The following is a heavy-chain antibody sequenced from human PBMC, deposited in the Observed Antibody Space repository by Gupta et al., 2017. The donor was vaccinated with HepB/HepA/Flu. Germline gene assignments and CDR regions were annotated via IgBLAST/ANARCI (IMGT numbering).Heavy chain of an antibody. V-gene: IGHV4-4*02. CDR1: GGSISSSNW. J-gene: IGHJ6*02. Sequence: QVQLQESGPGLVKPSGTLSLTCAVSGGSISSSNWWSWVRQPPGKGLEWIGEIYHSGSTNYNPSLKSRVTISVDKSKNQFSLKLSSVTAADTAVYYCARDRAYDFWSGYYRRDYYYYGMDVWGQGTTVTVSS. CDR3: ARDRAYDFWSGYYRRDYYYYGMDV. D-gene: IGHD3-3*01. CDR2: IYHSGST.